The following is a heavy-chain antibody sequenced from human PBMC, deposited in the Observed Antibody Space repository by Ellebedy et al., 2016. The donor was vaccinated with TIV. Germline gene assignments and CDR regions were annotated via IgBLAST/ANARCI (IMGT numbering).Heavy chain of an antibody. CDR1: AGTLTDHY. D-gene: IGHD4-17*01. CDR2: IYYTGST. J-gene: IGHJ4*02. Sequence: GSLRLXXTVSAGTLTDHYCSWIRQPPGKGLEWIGYIYYTGSTNYNPSLKSRVTMSVDRTKNQFSRKLSSVTAADTAVYYCARFVDAGEKLDYWGQGTLVTVSS. CDR3: ARFVDAGEKLDY. V-gene: IGHV4-59*11.